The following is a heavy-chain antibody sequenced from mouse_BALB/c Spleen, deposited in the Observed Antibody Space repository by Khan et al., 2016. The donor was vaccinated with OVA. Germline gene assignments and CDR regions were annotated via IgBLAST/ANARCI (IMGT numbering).Heavy chain of an antibody. J-gene: IGHJ3*01. CDR3: VRGRAY. V-gene: IGHV3-2*02. CDR1: GYSITSDYA. Sequence: EVQLQESGPGLVKPSQSLSLTCTVTGYSITSDYAWNWIRQVPGNKLEWMGYISYSGRTTDTPSLKSRISITRDTSKNQFFLQLNSVTTEDTATYYCVRGRAYWGQGTLVTVSA. CDR2: ISYSGRT. D-gene: IGHD3-3*01.